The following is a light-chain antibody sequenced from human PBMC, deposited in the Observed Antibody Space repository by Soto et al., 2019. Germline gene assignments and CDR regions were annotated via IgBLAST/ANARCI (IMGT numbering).Light chain of an antibody. V-gene: IGKV3-11*01. J-gene: IGKJ5*01. Sequence: EIVLTQSPATLSLSPGERATLSCRASQSVSSYLAWYQQKPGQAPRLLIYDASNRATGIPARFSGSGSGTDFTLTISSPQPEDFATYYCQQFNNYPLTFGQGTRLEIK. CDR1: QSVSSY. CDR3: QQFNNYPLT. CDR2: DAS.